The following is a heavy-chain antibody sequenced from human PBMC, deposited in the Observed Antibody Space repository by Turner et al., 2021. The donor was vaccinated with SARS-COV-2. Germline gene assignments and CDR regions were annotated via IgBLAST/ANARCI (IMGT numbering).Heavy chain of an antibody. V-gene: IGHV1-69*01. J-gene: IGHJ6*02. Sequence: QVQLVQSGAEVKKPGSSMKVSCKASGGTFTDYAISWVRQAPGQGLGWSGGTIPYSGAPNYAQKFQGRGTIRADDSTSKAYMEVHSLANEDTAVYYCATRSGGYHSDYYYYGMDVWGQGTAVTVSS. D-gene: IGHD5-12*01. CDR3: ATRSGGYHSDYYYYGMDV. CDR2: TIPYSGAP. CDR1: GGTFTDYA.